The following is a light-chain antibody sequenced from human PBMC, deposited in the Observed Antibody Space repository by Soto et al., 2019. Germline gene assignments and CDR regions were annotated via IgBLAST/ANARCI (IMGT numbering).Light chain of an antibody. J-gene: IGLJ1*01. CDR1: SSKIGAGYD. CDR3: QSYDSSLSGYV. CDR2: INI. V-gene: IGLV1-40*01. Sequence: QPALTQPPSVSGAPGQRVTISCTGRSSKIGAGYDVHWYQQLPGTAPKLLIFININRPSGVPDRFSGSKSGTSASLAITGLRAEDEADYYCQSYDSSLSGYVFGTGTKVTVL.